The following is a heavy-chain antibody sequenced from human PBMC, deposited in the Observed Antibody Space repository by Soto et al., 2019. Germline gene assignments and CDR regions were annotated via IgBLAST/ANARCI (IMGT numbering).Heavy chain of an antibody. J-gene: IGHJ4*02. V-gene: IGHV3-48*03. CDR3: ARFFSPSGTSFY. Sequence: GGSLRLSCAAPGFTFSSYEMNWVRQAPGKGLEWVSYISSSGSTIYYADSVKGRFTISRDNAKNSLYLQMNSLRAEDTAVYYCARFFSPSGTSFYWGQGTLVTVSS. CDR2: ISSSGSTI. D-gene: IGHD1-1*01. CDR1: GFTFSSYE.